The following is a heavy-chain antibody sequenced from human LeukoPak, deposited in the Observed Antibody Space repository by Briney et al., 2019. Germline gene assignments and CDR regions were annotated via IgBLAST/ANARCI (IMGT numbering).Heavy chain of an antibody. CDR3: ARARRRDGYKAEY. CDR2: MNPNSGNT. Sequence: ALVKVSCKASGYTFTSYDINWVRQATGQGLEWMGWMNPNSGNTGYAQKFQGRVTMTRNTSTSAAYMELSSLRSEDTAVYYCARARRRDGYKAEYWGQGTLVTVSS. V-gene: IGHV1-8*01. D-gene: IGHD5-24*01. J-gene: IGHJ4*02. CDR1: GYTFTSYD.